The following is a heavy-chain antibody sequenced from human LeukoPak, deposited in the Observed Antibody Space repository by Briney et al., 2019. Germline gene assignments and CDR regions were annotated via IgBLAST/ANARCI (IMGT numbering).Heavy chain of an antibody. CDR3: TRKSPMQPMDY. Sequence: GGSLRLSCIVSGFTLCDYAMSWFRQAPGKGLGWVGFIRSKAYGGTTEYAASVKGRFSISRDDSKSIAYLQMNSLKTEDTAMYYCTRKSPMQPMDYWGQGTLVTVSS. CDR1: GFTLCDYA. J-gene: IGHJ4*02. CDR2: IRSKAYGGTT. D-gene: IGHD6-13*01. V-gene: IGHV3-49*03.